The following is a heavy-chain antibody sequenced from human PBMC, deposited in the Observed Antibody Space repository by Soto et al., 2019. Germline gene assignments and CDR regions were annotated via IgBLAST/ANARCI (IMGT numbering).Heavy chain of an antibody. V-gene: IGHV1-69*08. CDR2: IIPILGIA. CDR3: AKEHATMIVVGRVSNWFDP. Sequence: QVQLVQSGAEVKKPGSSVKVSCKASGGTFSSYTISWVRQAPGQGLEWMGRIIPILGIANYAQKFQGRVTITADKSTSTDYMELSSLRSEDTAVYYCAKEHATMIVVGRVSNWFDPWGQGTLVTVSS. CDR1: GGTFSSYT. D-gene: IGHD3-22*01. J-gene: IGHJ5*02.